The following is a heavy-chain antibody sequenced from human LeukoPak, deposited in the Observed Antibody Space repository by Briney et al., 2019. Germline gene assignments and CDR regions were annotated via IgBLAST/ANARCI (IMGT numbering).Heavy chain of an antibody. V-gene: IGHV1-8*01. CDR1: GYTFTSYD. CDR3: ARSLAYYDFWSGYQNYYYYYGMDV. J-gene: IGHJ6*02. D-gene: IGHD3-3*01. Sequence: ASVTVSCTTSGYTFTSYDINWVRQATGQGLEWMGWMNPNSGNTGYAQKFQGRVTMTRNTSISTAYMELSSLRSEDTAVYYCARSLAYYDFWSGYQNYYYYYGMDVWGQGTTVTVSS. CDR2: MNPNSGNT.